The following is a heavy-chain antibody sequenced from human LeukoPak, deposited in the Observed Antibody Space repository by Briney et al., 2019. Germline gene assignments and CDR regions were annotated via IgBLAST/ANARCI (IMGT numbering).Heavy chain of an antibody. CDR2: IYYTGST. J-gene: IGHJ4*02. Sequence: RASETLSLTCTVSGGSLSSYYWSWIRQPPGKGLEWIGYIYYTGSTNYNPSLKSRVTMFVDMSKNQFSLRLSSVTAADTAVYYCARHRAYSSSSPFDYWGQGTLVTVSS. CDR1: GGSLSSYY. CDR3: ARHRAYSSSSPFDY. V-gene: IGHV4-59*08. D-gene: IGHD6-6*01.